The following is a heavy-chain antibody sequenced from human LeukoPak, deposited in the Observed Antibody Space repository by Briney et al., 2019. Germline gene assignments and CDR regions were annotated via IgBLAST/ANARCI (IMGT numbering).Heavy chain of an antibody. V-gene: IGHV3-64D*09. D-gene: IGHD1-26*01. CDR3: VKDPPRTLGAGTS. CDR1: GFTFSTYA. J-gene: IGHJ5*02. CDR2: IASDGITT. Sequence: GGSLRLSCSASGFTFSTYAMHWVRQAPGKGLEYVSAIASDGITTYYADSVEGRFTTSRDNSKNTLSLQMSSLRAEDTAVYYCVKDPPRTLGAGTSWGQGTLVTVSS.